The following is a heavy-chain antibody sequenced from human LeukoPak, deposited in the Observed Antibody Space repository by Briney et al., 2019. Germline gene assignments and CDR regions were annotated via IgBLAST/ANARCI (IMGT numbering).Heavy chain of an antibody. CDR1: GFTFSSYE. CDR2: ISSSGSTI. CDR3: ARLVYSGSYFDY. V-gene: IGHV3-48*03. J-gene: IGHJ4*02. Sequence: PGGSLRLSCAASGFTFSSYEMNWVRQAPGKGLEWVSYISSSGSTIYYADSAKGRFTISRDNAKNSLYLQMNSLRAEDTAVYYCARLVYSGSYFDYWGQGTLVTVSS. D-gene: IGHD1-26*01.